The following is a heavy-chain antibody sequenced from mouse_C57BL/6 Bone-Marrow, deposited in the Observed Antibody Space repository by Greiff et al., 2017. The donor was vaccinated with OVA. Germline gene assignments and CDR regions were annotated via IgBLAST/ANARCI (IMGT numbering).Heavy chain of an antibody. CDR3: TTKQLRLFDY. CDR2: IDPEDGDT. D-gene: IGHD3-2*02. CDR1: GFNIKDYY. V-gene: IGHV14-1*01. Sequence: EVKLQQSGAELVRPGASVKLSCTASGFNIKDYYMHWVKQRPEQGLEWIGRIDPEDGDTEYAPKFQGKATMTAATSSNTAYLQLSSLTSEDTAVYYCTTKQLRLFDYWGQGTTLTVSS. J-gene: IGHJ2*01.